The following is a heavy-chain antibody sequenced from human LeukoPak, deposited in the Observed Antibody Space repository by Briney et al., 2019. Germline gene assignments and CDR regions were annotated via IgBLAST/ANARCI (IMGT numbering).Heavy chain of an antibody. CDR1: GGSISSSSYY. J-gene: IGHJ3*02. CDR3: ARSSTSYAFDI. CDR2: IYYSGST. V-gene: IGHV4-39*01. Sequence: KPSETLSLTCTVSGGSISSSSYYWGWIRQPPGKGLEWIGSIYYSGSTYYNPSLKSRVTISVDTSKNQFSLKLSSVTAADTAVYYCARSSTSYAFDIWGQGTMVTVSS. D-gene: IGHD2-2*01.